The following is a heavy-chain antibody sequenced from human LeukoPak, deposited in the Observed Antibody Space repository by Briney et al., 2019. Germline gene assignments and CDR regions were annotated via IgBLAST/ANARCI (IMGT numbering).Heavy chain of an antibody. J-gene: IGHJ4*02. Sequence: ASVKVSCKASGYTFTSYGISWVRQAPGQGLEWMGWISAYNGNTNYAQKLQGRVTMTTDTSTSTAYMELRSLGSDDTAVYYCASFNMYYYDSSGYYYNYWGQGTLVTVSS. CDR1: GYTFTSYG. CDR3: ASFNMYYYDSSGYYYNY. CDR2: ISAYNGNT. D-gene: IGHD3-22*01. V-gene: IGHV1-18*01.